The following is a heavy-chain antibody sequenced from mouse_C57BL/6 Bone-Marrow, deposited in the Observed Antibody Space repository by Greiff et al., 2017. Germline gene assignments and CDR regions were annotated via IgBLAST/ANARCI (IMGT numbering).Heavy chain of an antibody. CDR3: GGGDDGYRTFAMDY. CDR2: IYPRSGNT. J-gene: IGHJ4*01. CDR1: GYTFTSYG. V-gene: IGHV1-81*01. D-gene: IGHD2-3*01. Sequence: QVQLQQSGAELARPGASVKLSCKASGYTFTSYGISWVKQRTGQGLEWIGEIYPRSGNTYYNEKFKGKATLTADKSSSTAYMELRSLTSEDSAVYFCGGGDDGYRTFAMDYWGQGTSVTVSS.